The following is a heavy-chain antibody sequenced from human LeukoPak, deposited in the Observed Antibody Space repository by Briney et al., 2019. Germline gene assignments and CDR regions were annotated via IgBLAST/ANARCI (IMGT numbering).Heavy chain of an antibody. CDR1: GYSISSGYY. Sequence: SETLSLTCTVSGYSISSGYYWGWIRRPPGKGLEWIGSIFHSGTTYSNPSLQGRVPLSVDTSKNQFSLNLTSVTAADMAVYYCASPNGVSIDYWGQGILVTVSS. V-gene: IGHV4-38-2*02. D-gene: IGHD3-10*01. CDR3: ASPNGVSIDY. CDR2: IFHSGTT. J-gene: IGHJ4*02.